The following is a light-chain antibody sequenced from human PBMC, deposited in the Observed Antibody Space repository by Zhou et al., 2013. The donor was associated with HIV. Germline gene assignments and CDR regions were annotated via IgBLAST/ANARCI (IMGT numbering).Light chain of an antibody. CDR2: GAS. Sequence: EIVLTQSPGTLSLSPGERATLSCRASQSISSSYLAWYQQKPGQAPRLLIYGASTRATGIPDRFGGSGSGTDFTLTISRLEPEDFAMYYCQQFGSSPPTFGQGTKLEIK. CDR3: QQFGSSPPT. J-gene: IGKJ2*01. CDR1: QSISSSY. V-gene: IGKV3-20*01.